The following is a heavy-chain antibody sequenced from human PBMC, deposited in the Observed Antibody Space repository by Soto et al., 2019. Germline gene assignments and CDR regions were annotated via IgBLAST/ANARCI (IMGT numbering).Heavy chain of an antibody. V-gene: IGHV1-18*01. CDR2: ISAYNGNT. Sequence: QVQLVQSGAEVKKPGASVKVSCKASGYTFTRYAISWVRQAPGQGLEWMGWISAYNGNTNYAQKLQGRVTITTDTTTSQAYMELMSLRSEDTAVYYCARSIMSPLDYWGQGTLVTVSS. J-gene: IGHJ4*02. CDR1: GYTFTRYA. CDR3: ARSIMSPLDY.